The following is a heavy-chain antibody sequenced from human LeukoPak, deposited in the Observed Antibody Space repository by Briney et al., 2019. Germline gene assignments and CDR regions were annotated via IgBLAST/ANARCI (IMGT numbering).Heavy chain of an antibody. Sequence: GGSLRLSCAGSGFTFSDFWMTWVRQTPGKGLEWVANIKEDGTEKNLVDSVKGRFTISRDNTKNLLFLEMNNLRGDDTAIYYCVRESRPGGAMGLYHNFDYWGQGTRVTVSS. CDR1: GFTFSDFW. CDR2: IKEDGTEK. D-gene: IGHD2-15*01. CDR3: VRESRPGGAMGLYHNFDY. V-gene: IGHV3-7*01. J-gene: IGHJ4*02.